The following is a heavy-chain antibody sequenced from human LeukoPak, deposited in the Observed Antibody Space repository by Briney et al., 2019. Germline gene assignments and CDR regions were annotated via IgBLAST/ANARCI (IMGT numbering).Heavy chain of an antibody. Sequence: PSETLSLTCTVSGGSISSSSYYWGWIRQPPGKGLEWIGRIYTSGSTNYNPSLKSRVTISVDTSKNQFSLKLSSVTAADTAVYYCARGSGYYYGSGRGPDFDYWGQGTLVTVSS. CDR2: IYTSGST. D-gene: IGHD3-10*01. V-gene: IGHV4-61*02. J-gene: IGHJ4*02. CDR1: GGSISSSSYY. CDR3: ARGSGYYYGSGRGPDFDY.